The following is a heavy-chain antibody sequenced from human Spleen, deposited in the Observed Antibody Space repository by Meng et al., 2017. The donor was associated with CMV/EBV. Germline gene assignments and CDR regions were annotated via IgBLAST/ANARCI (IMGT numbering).Heavy chain of an antibody. J-gene: IGHJ4*02. CDR1: GFTLDSHW. Sequence: GESLKISCVAYGFTLDSHWMTWVRQAAGKGLEWVANIKEDGTEKNYVDSVKGRFTISRDNVKNSVYLQMNSLRADDTAVYYCAKVGSSTRLERDWGQGTLVTVSS. CDR3: AKVGSSTRLERD. CDR2: IKEDGTEK. D-gene: IGHD1-1*01. V-gene: IGHV3-7*01.